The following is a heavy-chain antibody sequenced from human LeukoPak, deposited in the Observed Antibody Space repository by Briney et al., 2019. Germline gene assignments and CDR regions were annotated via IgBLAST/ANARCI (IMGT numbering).Heavy chain of an antibody. J-gene: IGHJ5*02. D-gene: IGHD1-1*01. CDR1: GGTLNTHI. Sequence: ASVKVSCKASGGTLNTHIFTWVRQAPGQGLECMGKITPIIDVSKYAQKFQGRLTITADKSTATVYMELSGLKSEDTAVYYCARVNLRGSQYNWFDPWGQGTLVTVSS. CDR3: ARVNLRGSQYNWFDP. CDR2: ITPIIDVS. V-gene: IGHV1-69*02.